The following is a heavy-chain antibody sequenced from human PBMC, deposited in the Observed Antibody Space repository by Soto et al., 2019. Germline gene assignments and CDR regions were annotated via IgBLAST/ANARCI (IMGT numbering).Heavy chain of an antibody. Sequence: ASVKVSCKASGYTFTGYYMHWVRQAPGQGLEWMGWINPNSGGTNYAQKFQGRVTMTRDTSISTAYMELSRLRSDDTAVYYCARVRWELLGAFDIWGQGTMVTVS. J-gene: IGHJ3*02. D-gene: IGHD1-26*01. CDR2: INPNSGGT. CDR1: GYTFTGYY. V-gene: IGHV1-2*02. CDR3: ARVRWELLGAFDI.